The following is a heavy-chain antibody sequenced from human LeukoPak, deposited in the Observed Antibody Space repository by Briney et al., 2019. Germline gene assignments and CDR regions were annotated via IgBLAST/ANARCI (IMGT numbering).Heavy chain of an antibody. D-gene: IGHD6-19*01. CDR3: ARDGQWLVDDAFDI. V-gene: IGHV3-33*01. CDR2: IWYDGSNK. Sequence: GGSLRLSCAASGFTFSSYGMHWVRQAPGKGLEWVAVIWYDGSNKYYADSVKGRFTISRDNSKNTLYLQMNSPRAEDTAVYYCARDGQWLVDDAFDIWGQGTMVTVSS. J-gene: IGHJ3*02. CDR1: GFTFSSYG.